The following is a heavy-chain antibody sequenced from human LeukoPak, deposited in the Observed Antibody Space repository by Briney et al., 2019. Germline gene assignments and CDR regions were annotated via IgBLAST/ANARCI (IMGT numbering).Heavy chain of an antibody. CDR1: GFTLSTYW. V-gene: IGHV3-7*01. CDR2: INPDGSGK. Sequence: GRSLRLSCEAPGFTLSTYWMNWVRQVPRKGLDWVANINPDGSGKRYVDSVKGRFTIARDNADNSLSLQMNSLRAEDTAVYYCASWGAGGNSWGQGTLVTVSS. CDR3: ASWGAGGNS. J-gene: IGHJ4*02. D-gene: IGHD3-16*01.